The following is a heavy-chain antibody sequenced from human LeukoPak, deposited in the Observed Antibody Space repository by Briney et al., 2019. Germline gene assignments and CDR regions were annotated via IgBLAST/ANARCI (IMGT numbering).Heavy chain of an antibody. J-gene: IGHJ4*02. CDR3: ARDGDSTPWIQLWLYDY. V-gene: IGHV3-7*01. CDR1: GFNFSSQW. Sequence: PGGSLRLSCAASGFNFSSQWMSWVRQAPGKGLEWVAIVNQGATQKYYVDSVKGRFTISRDNAENSLYLQMNSLRAEDTAVYYCARDGDSTPWIQLWLYDYWGQGTLVTVSS. D-gene: IGHD5-18*01. CDR2: VNQGATQK.